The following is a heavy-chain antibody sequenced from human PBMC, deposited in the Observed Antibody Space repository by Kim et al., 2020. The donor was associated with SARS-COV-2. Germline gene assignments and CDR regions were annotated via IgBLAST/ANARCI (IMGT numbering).Heavy chain of an antibody. Sequence: GESLKISCKGSGYSFTSYWISWVRQMPGKGLEWMGRIDPSDSYTNYSPSFQGHVTISADKSISTAYLQWSSLKASDTAMYYCAKYTMVRGFYYGMDVWGQGTTVTVSS. D-gene: IGHD3-10*01. CDR1: GYSFTSYW. V-gene: IGHV5-10-1*01. J-gene: IGHJ6*02. CDR2: IDPSDSYT. CDR3: AKYTMVRGFYYGMDV.